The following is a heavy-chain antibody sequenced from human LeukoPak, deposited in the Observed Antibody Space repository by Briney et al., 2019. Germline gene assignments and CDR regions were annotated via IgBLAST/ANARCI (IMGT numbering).Heavy chain of an antibody. CDR1: GYSFTTSW. V-gene: IGHV5-51*01. Sequence: GESLKISCQGSGYSFTTSWIGWVRQMPGKGLEWMGIIYPGDSDTRYSPSFEGQVTISADKSISTAYLQRNSLTASDTAMYYCARKPGRAFDIWGQGTMVTVSS. D-gene: IGHD2-15*01. J-gene: IGHJ3*02. CDR3: ARKPGRAFDI. CDR2: IYPGDSDT.